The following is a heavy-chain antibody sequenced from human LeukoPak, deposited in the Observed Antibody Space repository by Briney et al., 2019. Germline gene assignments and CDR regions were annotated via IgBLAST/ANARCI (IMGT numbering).Heavy chain of an antibody. V-gene: IGHV4-61*02. D-gene: IGHD3-9*01. CDR1: GGSISSGSYY. Sequence: SQTLSLTCTVSGGSISSGSYYWSWIRQPAGKGLEWIGRIYTSGSTNYNPSLKSRVTTSVDTSKNQFSLKLSSVTAADTAVYCCARENDILTGYHYYYYGMDVWGKGTTVTVSS. J-gene: IGHJ6*04. CDR2: IYTSGST. CDR3: ARENDILTGYHYYYYGMDV.